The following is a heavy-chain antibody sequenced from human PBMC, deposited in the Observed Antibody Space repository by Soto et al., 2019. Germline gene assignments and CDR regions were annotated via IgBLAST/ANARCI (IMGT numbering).Heavy chain of an antibody. V-gene: IGHV3-33*01. J-gene: IGHJ5*02. D-gene: IGHD3-22*01. Sequence: SCAASGFTFSSYGMHWVRQAPGKGLEWVAVIWYDGSNKYYADSVKGRFTISRDNSKNTLYLQMNSLRAEDTAVYYCARGTYYYDSSGYYPPLSAWGQGTLVTVSS. CDR1: GFTFSSYG. CDR2: IWYDGSNK. CDR3: ARGTYYYDSSGYYPPLSA.